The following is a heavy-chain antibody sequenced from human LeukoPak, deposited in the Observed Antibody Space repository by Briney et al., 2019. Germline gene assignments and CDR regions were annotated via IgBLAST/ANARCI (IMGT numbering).Heavy chain of an antibody. CDR1: GYAIRSGFY. CDR3: ARYRYGGPADY. V-gene: IGHV4-38-2*01. Sequence: SETLSVTCAVSGYAIRSGFYWGWLRQPPGKELEWIGSIYHAGSTYYTPSLKSRVTISVDTSKNHFSLSLNSVTVADTAVYYCARYRYGGPADYWGPGTQITVSS. J-gene: IGHJ4*02. CDR2: IYHAGST. D-gene: IGHD3-16*02.